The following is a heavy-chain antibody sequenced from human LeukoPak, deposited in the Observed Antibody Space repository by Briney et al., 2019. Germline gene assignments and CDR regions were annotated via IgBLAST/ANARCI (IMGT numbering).Heavy chain of an antibody. D-gene: IGHD4-17*01. CDR2: IDHSGST. Sequence: SETLSLTCAVYGGSFSGYYWSWIRQHPGKGLEWIGEIDHSGSTNYNPSLKSRVTISVATSKNQFSLKLSSVTAADTAVYYCARDTAAPAWGQGTLVTVSS. CDR3: ARDTAAPA. V-gene: IGHV4-34*01. CDR1: GGSFSGYY. J-gene: IGHJ5*02.